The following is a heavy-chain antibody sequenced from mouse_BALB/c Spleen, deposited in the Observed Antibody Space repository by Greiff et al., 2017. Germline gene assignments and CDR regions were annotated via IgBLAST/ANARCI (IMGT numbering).Heavy chain of an antibody. CDR3: ARDGRRGYAMDY. CDR2: IWAGGST. D-gene: IGHD1-1*02. J-gene: IGHJ4*01. Sequence: VKLMESGPGLVAPSQSLSITCTVSGFSLTSYGVHWVRQPPGKGLEWLGVIWAGGSTNYNSALMSRLSISKDNSKSQVFLKMNSLQTDDTAMYYCARDGRRGYAMDYWGQGTSVTVSS. V-gene: IGHV2-9*02. CDR1: GFSLTSYG.